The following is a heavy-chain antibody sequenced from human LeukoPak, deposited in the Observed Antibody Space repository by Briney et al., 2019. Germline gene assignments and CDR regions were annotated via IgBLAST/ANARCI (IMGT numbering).Heavy chain of an antibody. CDR2: ISAYNDNT. Sequence: ASVKVSCKASGYTFTNYGLSWVRQAPGQGLEWIRWISAYNDNTNYAQKLQGGVTMTTDTSTSTAYMELRSLRSDDTAVYYCARDCDRSGYYCYWGQGTLVTVSS. D-gene: IGHD3-22*01. J-gene: IGHJ4*02. V-gene: IGHV1-18*04. CDR1: GYTFTNYG. CDR3: ARDCDRSGYYCY.